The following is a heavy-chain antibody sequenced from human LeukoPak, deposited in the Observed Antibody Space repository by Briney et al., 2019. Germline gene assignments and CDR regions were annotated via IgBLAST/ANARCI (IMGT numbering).Heavy chain of an antibody. V-gene: IGHV1-18*04. J-gene: IGHJ5*02. CDR2: ISAYNGNT. CDR1: GYTFTSYG. CDR3: ARDPRDIVATDWFDP. Sequence: ASVKVSCKASGYTFTSYGISWVRQAPGQGLEWMGWISAYNGNTNYAQKLQSRVTMTTDTSTSTAYMELRSLRSDDTAVYYCARDPRDIVATDWFDPWGQGTLVTVSS. D-gene: IGHD5-12*01.